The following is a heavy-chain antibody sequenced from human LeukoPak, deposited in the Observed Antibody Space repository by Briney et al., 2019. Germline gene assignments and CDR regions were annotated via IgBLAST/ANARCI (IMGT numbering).Heavy chain of an antibody. J-gene: IGHJ6*02. CDR3: ARVWPYGDYVRYYYGMDV. CDR1: GGSISSSSYY. CDR2: IYTSGNT. Sequence: PSETLSLTCTVSGGSISSSSYYWGWIRQPPGKGLEWIGRIYTSGNTNYNPSLKSRVTMSVDTSKNQFSLKLSSVTAADTAVCYCARVWPYGDYVRYYYGMDVWGQGTTVTVSS. D-gene: IGHD4-17*01. V-gene: IGHV4-61*05.